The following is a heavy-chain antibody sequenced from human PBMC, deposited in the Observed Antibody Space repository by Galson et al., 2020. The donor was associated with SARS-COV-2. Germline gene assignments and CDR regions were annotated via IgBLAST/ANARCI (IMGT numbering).Heavy chain of an antibody. CDR2: IYYSGST. D-gene: IGHD3-3*01. CDR1: GGSISSSSYY. CDR3: ARTYYDFWSGPHGYYYGMDV. J-gene: IGHJ6*02. Sequence: SQTLSLTCTVPGGSISSSSYYWGWIRQPPGKGLEWIGSIYYSGSTYYNPSLKSRVTISVDTSKNQFSLKLSSVTAADTAVYYCARTYYDFWSGPHGYYYGMDVWGQGTTVTVSS. V-gene: IGHV4-39*01.